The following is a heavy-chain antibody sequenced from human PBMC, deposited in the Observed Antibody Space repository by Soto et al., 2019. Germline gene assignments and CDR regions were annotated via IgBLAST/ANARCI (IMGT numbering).Heavy chain of an antibody. D-gene: IGHD5-12*01. CDR3: ATQIVATTGVDY. CDR2: IIPILGIA. Sequence: SVKVSCKASGGTFSSYTISWVRQAPGQGLEWMGRIIPILGIANYAQKFQGRVTITAVKSTSTAYMELSSLRSEDTAVYYCATQIVATTGVDYWGQGTLVTVSS. CDR1: GGTFSSYT. J-gene: IGHJ4*02. V-gene: IGHV1-69*02.